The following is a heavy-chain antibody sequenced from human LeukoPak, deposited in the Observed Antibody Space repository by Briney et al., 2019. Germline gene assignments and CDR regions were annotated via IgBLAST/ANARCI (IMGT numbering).Heavy chain of an antibody. V-gene: IGHV3-11*01. CDR3: ARGRDDDYVWGSYRSPRMAFDI. CDR2: ISSSGSTI. D-gene: IGHD3-16*02. Sequence: GGWLRRSCAASGFTFRDYYMSWIRRAAGKGLEWVSYISSSGSTIYFADSVKGRFTISRDNAKNSLYLPMNTLRAEDTAVYYCARGRDDDYVWGSYRSPRMAFDIWGQGTMVTVSS. J-gene: IGHJ3*02. CDR1: GFTFRDYY.